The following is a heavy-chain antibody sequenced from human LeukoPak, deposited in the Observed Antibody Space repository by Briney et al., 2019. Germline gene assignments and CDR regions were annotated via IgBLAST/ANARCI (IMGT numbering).Heavy chain of an antibody. D-gene: IGHD3-16*01. CDR1: GGSISSYY. J-gene: IGHJ4*02. CDR2: IYYSGST. Sequence: PSETLSLTCTVSGGSISSYYWSWIRQPPGKGREWIGYIYYSGSTNYNPSLKSRVIISVDTSKNQFSLKLSSVTAADTAVYYCARGGPTYYFDYWGQGTLVTVSS. CDR3: ARGGPTYYFDY. V-gene: IGHV4-59*01.